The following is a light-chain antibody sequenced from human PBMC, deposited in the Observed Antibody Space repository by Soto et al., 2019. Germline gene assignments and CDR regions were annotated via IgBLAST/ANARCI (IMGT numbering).Light chain of an antibody. Sequence: DIQLTQSPSSLYASVGGRVTISGRASQTITTLLNWYRQKPGQAPKLLIYLASRWQSGVPSRFSGSGSGTDFTITLSSQQPEDFATYHCQQGYSTPYTVGPGTTVHI. J-gene: IGKJ3*01. CDR2: LAS. CDR3: QQGYSTPYT. CDR1: QTITTL. V-gene: IGKV1-39*01.